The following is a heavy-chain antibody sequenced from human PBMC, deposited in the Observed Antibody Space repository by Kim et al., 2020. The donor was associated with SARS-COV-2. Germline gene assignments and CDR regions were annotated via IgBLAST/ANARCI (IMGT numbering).Heavy chain of an antibody. CDR1: GYIFTSYN. Sequence: ASVKVSCQPSGYIFTSYNIHWVRQAPGQGLEWMGGIDTNTGNPTYAQGFTGRFVFSLDTSVSTAYLQISSLKSEDTAIYYCARDLRPNNYDRSVYNSWHFAPWGQGTLVTVSS. CDR2: IDTNTGNP. D-gene: IGHD3-22*01. V-gene: IGHV7-4-1*02. J-gene: IGHJ5*02. CDR3: ARDLRPNNYDRSVYNSWHFAP.